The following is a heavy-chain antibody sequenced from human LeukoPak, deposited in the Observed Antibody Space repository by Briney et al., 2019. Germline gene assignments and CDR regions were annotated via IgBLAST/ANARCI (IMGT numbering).Heavy chain of an antibody. CDR3: ARGSRALRYFDWLSLDY. CDR2: ISYDGSNK. V-gene: IGHV3-30*14. CDR1: GFTFSSYA. J-gene: IGHJ4*02. Sequence: GGSLRLSCAASGFTFSSYAMHWVRQAPGKGLEWVAVISYDGSNKYYADSVKGRFTISRENAKNSLYLQMNSLRAGDTAVYYCARGSRALRYFDWLSLDYWGQGTLVTVSS. D-gene: IGHD3-9*01.